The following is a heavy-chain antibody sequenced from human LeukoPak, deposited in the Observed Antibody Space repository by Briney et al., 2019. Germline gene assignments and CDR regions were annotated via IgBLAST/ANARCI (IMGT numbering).Heavy chain of an antibody. CDR3: ARDTDGSLDY. CDR2: IKQDGSTK. V-gene: IGHV3-7*01. Sequence: GGSLRLSCAASGFTFSNSWMAWVRQAPGKGLEWVANIKQDGSTKHYAESLKGRFTISRDNPKSSVYVQMNSLRADDTAVYHCARDTDGSLDYWGQGILVTVAS. CDR1: GFTFSNSW. J-gene: IGHJ4*02. D-gene: IGHD1-26*01.